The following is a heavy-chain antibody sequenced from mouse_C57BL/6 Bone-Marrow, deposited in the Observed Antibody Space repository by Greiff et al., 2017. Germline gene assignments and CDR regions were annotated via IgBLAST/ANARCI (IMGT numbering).Heavy chain of an antibody. CDR2: IYPRSGDT. Sequence: VQLQQSGAELARPGASVKLSCKASGYTFTSYGISWVKQRTGQGLEWIGEIYPRSGDTYYNEKFKGKATLTADKSSSTAYMELRSLTSEDSAVYFCARDSSGYPFDCWGKGTTLTVSS. CDR1: GYTFTSYG. CDR3: ARDSSGYPFDC. J-gene: IGHJ2*01. V-gene: IGHV1-81*01. D-gene: IGHD3-2*02.